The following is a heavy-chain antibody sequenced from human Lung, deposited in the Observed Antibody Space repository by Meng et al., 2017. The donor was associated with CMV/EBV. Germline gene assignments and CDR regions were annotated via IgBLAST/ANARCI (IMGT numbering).Heavy chain of an antibody. D-gene: IGHD6-19*01. CDR1: GRHLSVSKL. J-gene: IGHJ4*02. CDR3: ASFPPPGKQWLVTDY. Sequence: EVVTGMVMPLGSRYTPWVCPGRHLSVSKLVSWVRQPPVKGLEWIGEIYHSGSTNYNPSLKSRVTISVDKSKNQFSLKLSSVTAADTAVYYCASFPPPGKQWLVTDYWGQGTLVTVSS. V-gene: IGHV4-4*02. CDR2: IYHSGST.